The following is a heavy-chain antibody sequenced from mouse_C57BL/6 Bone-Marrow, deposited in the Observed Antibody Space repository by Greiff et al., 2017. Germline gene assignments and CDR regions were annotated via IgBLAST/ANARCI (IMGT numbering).Heavy chain of an antibody. CDR1: GYTFTSYG. V-gene: IGHV1-81*01. CDR3: TPVVKAMDY. Sequence: QVQLKESGAELARPGASVTLSCKASGYTFTSYGISWVKQRTGQGLEWIGEIYPRSGNTYYNEKFTGKAKLTADKSASTVYMELRSLTAEDSAVYCCTPVVKAMDYWGQGTSVTVSS. D-gene: IGHD1-1*01. CDR2: IYPRSGNT. J-gene: IGHJ4*01.